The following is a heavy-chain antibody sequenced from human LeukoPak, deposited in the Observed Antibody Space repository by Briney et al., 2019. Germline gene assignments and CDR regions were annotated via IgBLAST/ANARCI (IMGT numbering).Heavy chain of an antibody. CDR1: GGSISSSSAY. CDR2: IYYSKNT. CDR3: VSPRGFSYGYCDY. J-gene: IGHJ4*02. Sequence: SSETLSLTCTVSGGSISSSSAYWGWIRQPPGKGLEWIGSIYYSKNTYYNPSLKSRVTISADTSKNQFSLTLGSVSATDTAVYYCVSPRGFSYGYCDYWGQGTLVTVSS. V-gene: IGHV4-39*01. D-gene: IGHD5-18*01.